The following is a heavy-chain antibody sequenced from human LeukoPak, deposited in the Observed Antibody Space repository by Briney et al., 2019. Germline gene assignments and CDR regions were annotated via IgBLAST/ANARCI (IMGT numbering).Heavy chain of an antibody. D-gene: IGHD3-22*01. V-gene: IGHV3-9*01. J-gene: IGHJ4*02. CDR2: ISWNSGSI. CDR3: AKDIGPGEYYYDSSGYFDY. CDR1: GFTFDDYA. Sequence: GRSLRLSCAASGFTFDDYAMHWVRQAPGKGLEWVSGISWNSGSIGYADSVKGRFTISRDNAKNSLHLQMNSLRAEDTALYYCAKDIGPGEYYYDSSGYFDYWGQGTLVTVSS.